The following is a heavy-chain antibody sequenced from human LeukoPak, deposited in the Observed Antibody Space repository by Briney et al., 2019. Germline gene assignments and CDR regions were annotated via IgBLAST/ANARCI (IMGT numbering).Heavy chain of an antibody. CDR3: ARGRPYSGGYHLDY. Sequence: PGGSLRLSCAASGFTFSSYAMSWVRQPPGKGLEWIGNIYYSGSTYYNPSLKSRVTMSVDTSKNQFFLKLNSVTAADTALYYCARGRPYSGGYHLDYWGQGILVTVSA. CDR2: IYYSGST. J-gene: IGHJ4*02. D-gene: IGHD1-26*01. V-gene: IGHV4-59*04. CDR1: GFTFSSYA.